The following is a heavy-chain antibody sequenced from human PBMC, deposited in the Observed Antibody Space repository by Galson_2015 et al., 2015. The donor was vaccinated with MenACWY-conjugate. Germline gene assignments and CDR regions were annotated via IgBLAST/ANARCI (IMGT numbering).Heavy chain of an antibody. CDR1: GDSVSSHSAA. J-gene: IGHJ2*01. CDR3: ARGVTRTSGTINWYFDF. Sequence: CAISGDSVSSHSAAWTWIGQSPSRGLEWLGRTYYRSRWHNDYAVSVKSRITINPDTSRNQLSLQLSSVTPEETAVYYCARGVTRTSGTINWYFDFWGRCTLVTVSS. V-gene: IGHV6-1*01. CDR2: TYYRSRWHN. D-gene: IGHD6-13*01.